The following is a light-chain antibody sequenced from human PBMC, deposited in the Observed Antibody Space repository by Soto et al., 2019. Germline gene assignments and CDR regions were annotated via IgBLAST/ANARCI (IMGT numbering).Light chain of an antibody. V-gene: IGLV2-11*01. CDR1: SSDVGGYDY. CDR3: CSYGGSFPYV. J-gene: IGLJ1*01. Sequence: QSALTQPPSVSGSPGQSVTISCTGTSSDVGGYDYVSWYQQRPSKAPKLLIYDVTKRPSGVPDRFSGSKSGNTASLTISGLQAEDEADFYCCSYGGSFPYVFGTGTKLTVL. CDR2: DVT.